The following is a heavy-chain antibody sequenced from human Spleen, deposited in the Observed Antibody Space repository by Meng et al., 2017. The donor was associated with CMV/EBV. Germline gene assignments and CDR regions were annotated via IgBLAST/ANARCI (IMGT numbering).Heavy chain of an antibody. CDR2: ISSSSSYI. Sequence: GESLKISCAASGFTFSSYSMNWVRQAPGKGLEWVSSISSSSSYIYYGDSVKGRFTISRDNAKNSLYLQMNSLRAEDTAVYYCARISIVGATRAAFYYYGMDVWGQGTTVTVSS. V-gene: IGHV3-21*01. CDR3: ARISIVGATRAAFYYYGMDV. CDR1: GFTFSSYS. J-gene: IGHJ6*02. D-gene: IGHD1-26*01.